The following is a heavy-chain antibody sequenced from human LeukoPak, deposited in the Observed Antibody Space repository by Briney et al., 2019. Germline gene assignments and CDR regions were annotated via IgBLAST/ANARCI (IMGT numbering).Heavy chain of an antibody. CDR3: ARVEEGYGSGRRENYYYYYMDV. J-gene: IGHJ6*03. CDR1: GGSISSNY. V-gene: IGHV4-59*01. D-gene: IGHD3-10*01. CDR2: TYYSRST. Sequence: KTSETLSLTGTVSGGSISSNYWSWIRQPPGKGLEWFGYTYYSRSTNYKPSLKSRATISVDTSKNQFSLKLSSVTAEDTAVYYCARVEEGYGSGRRENYYYYYMDVWGKGTTVTISS.